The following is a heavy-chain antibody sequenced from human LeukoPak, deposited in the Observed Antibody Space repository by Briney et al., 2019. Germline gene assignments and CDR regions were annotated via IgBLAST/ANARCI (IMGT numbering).Heavy chain of an antibody. Sequence: GGSLRLSCAASGFTFSSYAMSWVRQAPGKGLEWVSYISSSGSTIYYADSVKGRFTISRDNAKNSLYLQMNSLRAEDTAVYYCARDIITMIVVWGQGTLVTVSS. CDR2: ISSSGSTI. V-gene: IGHV3-48*04. D-gene: IGHD3-22*01. CDR3: ARDIITMIVV. CDR1: GFTFSSYA. J-gene: IGHJ4*02.